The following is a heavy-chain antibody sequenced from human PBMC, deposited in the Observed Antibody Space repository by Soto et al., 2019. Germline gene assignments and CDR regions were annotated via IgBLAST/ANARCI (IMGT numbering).Heavy chain of an antibody. D-gene: IGHD5-12*01. J-gene: IGHJ6*02. Sequence: PSETLSLTCAVYGGSFSGYYWSWIRQPPGKGLEWIGEINNRGSTNYNPSLKRRGTISVDTSKNRFSLKLSSVTAADTAVYYCARDAGWLGYYGMDVWGQGTTVTVSS. V-gene: IGHV4-34*01. CDR1: GGSFSGYY. CDR2: INNRGST. CDR3: ARDAGWLGYYGMDV.